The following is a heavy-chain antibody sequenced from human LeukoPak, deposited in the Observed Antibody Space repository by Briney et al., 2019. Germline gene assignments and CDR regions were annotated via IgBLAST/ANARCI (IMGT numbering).Heavy chain of an antibody. V-gene: IGHV3-7*01. CDR2: IKQDGSEK. D-gene: IGHD3-9*01. Sequence: GGSLRLSCAASGFTFSSYWISWVRQAPGKGLEWVANIKQDGSEKYYVDSVKGRFTISRDNAKNSPYLQMNSLRAEDTAVYYRARSNVLRYFDWLSGSYYYYYYMDVWGRGTTVTVSS. J-gene: IGHJ6*03. CDR1: GFTFSSYW. CDR3: ARSNVLRYFDWLSGSYYYYYYMDV.